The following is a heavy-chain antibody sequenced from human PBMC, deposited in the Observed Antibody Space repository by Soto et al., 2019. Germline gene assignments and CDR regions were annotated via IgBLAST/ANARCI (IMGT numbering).Heavy chain of an antibody. CDR2: INPNSGNT. Sequence: ASVKVSCKASGYTFTSYDINWVRQATGQGLEWMGWINPNSGNTGYAQKFQGRVTMTRNTSISTAYMELSSLRSEDTAVYYCARGRIKLWLPYYYYRMDVWGQGTTVTVYS. CDR3: ARGRIKLWLPYYYYRMDV. J-gene: IGHJ6*02. V-gene: IGHV1-8*01. CDR1: GYTFTSYD. D-gene: IGHD5-18*01.